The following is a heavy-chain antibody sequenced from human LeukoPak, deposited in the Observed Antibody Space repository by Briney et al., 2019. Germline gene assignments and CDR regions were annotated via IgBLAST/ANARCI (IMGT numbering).Heavy chain of an antibody. CDR2: INPNSGGT. CDR1: GYTFTGYY. CDR3: ARALVYYDSSGYIDY. V-gene: IGHV1-2*02. J-gene: IGHJ4*02. Sequence: ASVKVSCKASGYTFTGYYMHWVRQAPGQGLEWMGWINPNSGGTNYAQKFQGRVTMTRDTSISTAYMELSRLRSDDTAVYYCARALVYYDSSGYIDYWGQGTLVTVSS. D-gene: IGHD3-22*01.